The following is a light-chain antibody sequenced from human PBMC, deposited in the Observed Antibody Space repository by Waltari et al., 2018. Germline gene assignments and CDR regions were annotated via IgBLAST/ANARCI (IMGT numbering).Light chain of an antibody. CDR1: QSVSSY. J-gene: IGKJ4*01. CDR3: QQRSNWPPLT. V-gene: IGKV3-11*01. Sequence: EIVLTQSPATLSLSPGERAPLSCRASQSVSSYLACYQQKPGQAPRLLIYDASNRATGIPARFSGSGSGTDFTLTISSLEPEDFAVYYCQQRSNWPPLTFGGGTKVEIK. CDR2: DAS.